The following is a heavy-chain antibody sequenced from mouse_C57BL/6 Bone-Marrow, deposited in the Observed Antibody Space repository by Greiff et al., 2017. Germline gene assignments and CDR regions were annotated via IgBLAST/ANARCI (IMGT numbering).Heavy chain of an antibody. D-gene: IGHD1-1*01. J-gene: IGHJ2*01. CDR1: GYTFTSYW. Sequence: QVQLQQPGAELVQPGASVKLSCQASGYTFTSYWMHWVKQRPGQGLEWLGMIHPNSGSTNYNEKFKSKATLTVDKSSSTAYMQLSSLTSEDSAVYYCARRITTVVAPYYFDYWGQGTTLTVSS. V-gene: IGHV1-64*01. CDR2: IHPNSGST. CDR3: ARRITTVVAPYYFDY.